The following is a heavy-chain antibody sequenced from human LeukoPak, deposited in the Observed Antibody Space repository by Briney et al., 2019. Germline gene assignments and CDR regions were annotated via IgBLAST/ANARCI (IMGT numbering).Heavy chain of an antibody. Sequence: ASVKVSCKASGYTFTSYYMHWVRQASGQGLEWMGVINPSGGSTSYAQKFQGRVTMARDTSTSAVYMELSRLRSEDTAVYYCARGGIGAAGPFDYWGQGTLVTVSS. CDR2: INPSGGST. CDR3: ARGGIGAAGPFDY. V-gene: IGHV1-46*01. D-gene: IGHD6-13*01. J-gene: IGHJ4*02. CDR1: GYTFTSYY.